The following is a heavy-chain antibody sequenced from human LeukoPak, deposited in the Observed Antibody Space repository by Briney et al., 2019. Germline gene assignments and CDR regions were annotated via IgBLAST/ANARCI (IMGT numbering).Heavy chain of an antibody. J-gene: IGHJ5*02. D-gene: IGHD2-8*01. CDR1: GYTFTNYG. CDR2: ISAYNGNT. V-gene: IGHV1-18*01. CDR3: ARARSGYCTNGVCYTAHEAYNWFDP. Sequence: ASVKASCKTSGYTFTNYGIGWVRQAPGQGLEWMGWISAYNGNTNYAQKLQGRVTMTTDTSTSTAYMELRSLRSDDTAVYYCARARSGYCTNGVCYTAHEAYNWFDPWGQGTLVTVSS.